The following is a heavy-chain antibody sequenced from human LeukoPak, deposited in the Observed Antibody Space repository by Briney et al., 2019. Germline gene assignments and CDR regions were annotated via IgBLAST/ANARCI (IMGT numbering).Heavy chain of an antibody. V-gene: IGHV3-21*01. J-gene: IGHJ3*02. Sequence: GGSLRLSCAASGFTFSSYGMHWVRQAPGKGLDWVSSISSSSNFIYYADSVKGRFTISRDNAKNSLYLQMNSLRAEDTAVYYCARAISDYDASDIWGQGTMVTVSS. CDR3: ARAISDYDASDI. CDR1: GFTFSSYG. D-gene: IGHD4-17*01. CDR2: ISSSSNFI.